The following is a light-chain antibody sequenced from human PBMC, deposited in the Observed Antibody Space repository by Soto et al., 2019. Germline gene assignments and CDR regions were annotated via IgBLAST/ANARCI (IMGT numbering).Light chain of an antibody. CDR3: QQYATSPFT. CDR1: QSVGSSY. CDR2: GAS. V-gene: IGKV3-20*01. Sequence: EIVLTQSPGTLSLSPGERATLSCRASQSVGSSYLAWYQQKPGQATRVLIYGASSRATGIPDRFSGSGSGTGFTLTISRLEPEDFAVYYCQQYATSPFTFGPGTKVDIK. J-gene: IGKJ3*01.